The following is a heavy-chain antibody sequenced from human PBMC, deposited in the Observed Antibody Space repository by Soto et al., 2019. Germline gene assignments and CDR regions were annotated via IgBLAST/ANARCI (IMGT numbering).Heavy chain of an antibody. V-gene: IGHV3-23*01. Sequence: GGSLRLSCAASGFTFSSYAMSWVRQAPGKGLEWVSAISGSGGSTYYADSVKGRFTISRDNSKNTLYLQMNSLRAEDTAVYYCAKGGYCSGGSCYSMVFDYWGQGTLVTVSS. CDR1: GFTFSSYA. CDR2: ISGSGGST. D-gene: IGHD2-15*01. CDR3: AKGGYCSGGSCYSMVFDY. J-gene: IGHJ4*02.